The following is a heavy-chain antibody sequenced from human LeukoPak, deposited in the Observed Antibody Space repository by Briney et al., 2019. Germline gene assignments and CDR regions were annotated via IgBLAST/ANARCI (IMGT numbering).Heavy chain of an antibody. D-gene: IGHD3-10*01. V-gene: IGHV4-61*01. J-gene: IGHJ3*02. Sequence: SETLSLTCTVSGGSVSSGSYYWSWIRQPPGKGLEWIGYIYSSGSTNYNPSLKSRVTISVDTSKNQFSLKLSSVTAADTAVYYCARVVTLLLGEPAFDIWGQGKMVTVSS. CDR3: ARVVTLLLGEPAFDI. CDR2: IYSSGST. CDR1: GGSVSSGSYY.